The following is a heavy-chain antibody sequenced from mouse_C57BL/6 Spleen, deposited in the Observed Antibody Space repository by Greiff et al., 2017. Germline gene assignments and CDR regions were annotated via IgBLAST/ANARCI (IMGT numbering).Heavy chain of an antibody. CDR1: GFTFSSYG. V-gene: IGHV5-6*01. CDR2: ISSGGSYT. J-gene: IGHJ2*01. Sequence: EVKVVESGGDLVKPGGSLKLSCAASGFTFSSYGMSWVRQTPDKRLEWVATISSGGSYTYYPDSVKGRFTISRDNANNTLYLQMSSLKSEDTAMYYCARHGFDYWGQGTTLTVSS. CDR3: ARHGFDY.